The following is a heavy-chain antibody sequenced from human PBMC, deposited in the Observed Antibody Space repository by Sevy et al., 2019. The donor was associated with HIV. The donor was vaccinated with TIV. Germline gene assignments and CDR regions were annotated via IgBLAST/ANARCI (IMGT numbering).Heavy chain of an antibody. V-gene: IGHV4-38-2*01. J-gene: IGHJ6*03. D-gene: IGHD3-3*01. CDR1: GYSISSGYY. CDR3: ARTAFWSGYYLGNFYYYYMDV. CDR2: IYHSGST. Sequence: TLSLTCAVSGYSISSGYYWGWIRQPPGKGLEWIGSIYHSGSTYYNPSLKSRVTISVDTSKNQFSLKLSSVTAADTAVYYCARTAFWSGYYLGNFYYYYMDVWGKGTTVTVSS.